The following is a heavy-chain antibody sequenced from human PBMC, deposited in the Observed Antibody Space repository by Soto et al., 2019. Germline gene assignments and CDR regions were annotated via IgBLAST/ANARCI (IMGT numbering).Heavy chain of an antibody. V-gene: IGHV4-61*01. Sequence: SETLSLTCTVSGGSVSSGSYYWSWIRQPPGKGLEWIGYIYYSGSTNYNPSLKSRVTISVDTSKNQFSLKLSSVTAADTAVYYCARVNAAAAPYNWFDPWGQGTLVTVSS. J-gene: IGHJ5*02. CDR1: GGSVSSGSYY. D-gene: IGHD6-13*01. CDR3: ARVNAAAAPYNWFDP. CDR2: IYYSGST.